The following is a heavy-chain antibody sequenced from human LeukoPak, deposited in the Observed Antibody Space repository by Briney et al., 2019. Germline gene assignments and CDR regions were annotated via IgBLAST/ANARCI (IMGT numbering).Heavy chain of an antibody. Sequence: SETLSLTCTVSGGSISTYYWNWIRQPTGKGLEWIGYIYHSGSTNYNPSLKSRVTISVDTSKNQFSLKLSSVTAADTAVYYCARDYYDFWSGYYTGPRNNWFDPWGQGTLVTVSS. V-gene: IGHV4-59*01. CDR1: GGSISTYY. J-gene: IGHJ5*02. CDR3: ARDYYDFWSGYYTGPRNNWFDP. D-gene: IGHD3-3*01. CDR2: IYHSGST.